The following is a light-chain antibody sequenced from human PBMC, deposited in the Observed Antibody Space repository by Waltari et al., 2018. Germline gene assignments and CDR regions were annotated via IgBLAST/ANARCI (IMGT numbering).Light chain of an antibody. CDR2: KAS. CDR1: QSISTW. CDR3: QQSYRYSYT. J-gene: IGKJ2*01. Sequence: DIQMTQSPSTLSASVGDRVTITCRASQSISTWLAWYQQKPGKAPKLLIYKASSLESGVPSRFSGSGSGTECTLTISSLQPDDFATYIGQQSYRYSYTFGQGTKLEIE. V-gene: IGKV1-5*03.